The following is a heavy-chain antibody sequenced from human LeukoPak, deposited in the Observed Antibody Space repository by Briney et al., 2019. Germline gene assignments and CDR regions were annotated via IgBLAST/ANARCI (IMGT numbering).Heavy chain of an antibody. Sequence: PGRFLRLSCAASGFTFSNNGMHWVRQAPGKGLEWVALISYDGSNKWYADSVKGRFTISRDNSKNTLYLQMNSLRPEDTAVYYCADGDYWGQGTLVTVSS. CDR1: GFTFSNNG. V-gene: IGHV3-30*03. CDR2: ISYDGSNK. J-gene: IGHJ4*02. CDR3: ADGDY.